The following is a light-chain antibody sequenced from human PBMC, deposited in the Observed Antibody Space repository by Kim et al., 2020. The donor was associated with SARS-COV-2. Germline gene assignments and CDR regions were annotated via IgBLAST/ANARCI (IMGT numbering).Light chain of an antibody. J-gene: IGKJ4*01. CDR3: QQYNDWPPLT. CDR2: GAS. CDR1: KSISSN. Sequence: SPGERVTLSCRASKSISSNLAWYQQKPGQAPRLLIYGASSRATGIPARFSGSGSGTDFTLTISSLQSEDFAVYYCQQYNDWPPLTFGGGTKVDIK. V-gene: IGKV3-15*01.